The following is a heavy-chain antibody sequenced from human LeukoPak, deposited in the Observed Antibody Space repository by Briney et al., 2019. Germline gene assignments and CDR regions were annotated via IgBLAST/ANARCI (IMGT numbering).Heavy chain of an antibody. Sequence: GSLRLSCAASGFTFSSYGMHWVHQAPGKGLEWVAVISYDGSNKYYADSVKGRFTISRDNSKNTLYLQMNSLRAEDTAVYYCAKDHRKSGGWLQFGALLYWGQGTLVTVSS. CDR2: ISYDGSNK. CDR1: GFTFSSYG. V-gene: IGHV3-30*18. CDR3: AKDHRKSGGWLQFGALLY. D-gene: IGHD5-24*01. J-gene: IGHJ4*02.